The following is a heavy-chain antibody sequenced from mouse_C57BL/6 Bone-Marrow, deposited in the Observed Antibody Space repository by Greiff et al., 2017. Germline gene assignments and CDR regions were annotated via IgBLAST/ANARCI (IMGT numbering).Heavy chain of an antibody. Sequence: QVQLQQSGAELMKPGASVKLSCKATGYTFTGYWIEWVKQRPGHGLEWIGEFLPGSGSTNDNGKFKGKATFTADTSSNTAYMQLSSLTTEDSAIYYCARSGAVVANYAMDYWGQGTSVTVSS. CDR1: GYTFTGYW. CDR2: FLPGSGST. D-gene: IGHD1-1*01. J-gene: IGHJ4*01. CDR3: ARSGAVVANYAMDY. V-gene: IGHV1-9*01.